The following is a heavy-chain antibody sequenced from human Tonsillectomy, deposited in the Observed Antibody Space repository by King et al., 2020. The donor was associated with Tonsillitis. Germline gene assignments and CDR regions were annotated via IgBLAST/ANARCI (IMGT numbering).Heavy chain of an antibody. D-gene: IGHD3-10*01. CDR3: ATRLFWLGGDS. J-gene: IGHJ5*01. CDR2: FNLEEGET. Sequence: VQLVQSGAEVKKPGSSVKVSCKVSGGTFSSYAISWVRQAPGKGLEHMGGFNLEEGETTYAQKFQGRVTMTEATSTDTAYMELTSLRSDDTAMYYCATRLFWLGGDSWGQGTLVTVSS. CDR1: GGTFSSYA. V-gene: IGHV1-24*01.